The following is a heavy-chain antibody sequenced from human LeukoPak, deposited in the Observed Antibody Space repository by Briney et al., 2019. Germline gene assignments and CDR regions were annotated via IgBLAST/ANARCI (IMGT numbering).Heavy chain of an antibody. Sequence: QPGGSLRLSCAASGFIVSSKYMSWVRQAPGKGLEWVSIIFSGDSTYYADSVKGRFTISRDNSKNTLYLQMNSLRAEDTAVYYCAKTLTASGAKGYFDYWGQGTLVTVSS. CDR1: GFIVSSKY. V-gene: IGHV3-66*01. CDR2: IFSGDST. CDR3: AKTLTASGAKGYFDY. J-gene: IGHJ4*02. D-gene: IGHD3-10*01.